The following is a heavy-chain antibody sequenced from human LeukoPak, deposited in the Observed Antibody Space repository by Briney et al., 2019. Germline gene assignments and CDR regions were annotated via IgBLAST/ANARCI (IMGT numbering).Heavy chain of an antibody. CDR1: GYTFTSYG. J-gene: IGHJ4*02. Sequence: ASVKVSCKASGYTFTSYGISWVRQAPGQGLEWMGWISAYNGNTNYAQKLQGRVTMTTDTSTSTAYMELRSLRSDDTAVYYCARDVAERWGVSRFLNDYWGQGTLVTVSS. CDR2: ISAYNGNT. V-gene: IGHV1-18*01. D-gene: IGHD3-16*01. CDR3: ARDVAERWGVSRFLNDY.